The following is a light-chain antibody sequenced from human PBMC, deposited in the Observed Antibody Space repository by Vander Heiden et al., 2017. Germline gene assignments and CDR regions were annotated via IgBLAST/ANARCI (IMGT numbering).Light chain of an antibody. Sequence: DIQMTQSPSSLSASVGDRVTITCRASQSISSYLNWDQQKPGKAPKLLIYAASSLQSGVKSRLSGSGSGTDFTRTSSSMQPDDFETYDGQQNNTFGGGTKVEIK. CDR2: AAS. CDR1: QSISSY. V-gene: IGKV1-39*01. CDR3: QQNNT. J-gene: IGKJ4*01.